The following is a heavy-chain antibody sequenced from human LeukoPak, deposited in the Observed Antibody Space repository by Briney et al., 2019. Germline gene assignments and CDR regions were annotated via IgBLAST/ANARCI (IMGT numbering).Heavy chain of an antibody. CDR2: IIPILGIA. CDR3: ATGIAVAGAIPLDY. J-gene: IGHJ4*02. D-gene: IGHD6-19*01. Sequence: SVKVSCKASGGTFSSYAISWVRQAPGQGLERMGRIIPILGIANYAQKFQGRVTITADKSTSTAYMELSSLRSEDTAVYYCATGIAVAGAIPLDYWGQGTLVTVSS. V-gene: IGHV1-69*04. CDR1: GGTFSSYA.